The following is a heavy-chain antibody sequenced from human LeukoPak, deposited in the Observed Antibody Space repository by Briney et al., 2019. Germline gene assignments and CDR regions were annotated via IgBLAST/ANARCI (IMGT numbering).Heavy chain of an antibody. V-gene: IGHV3-11*01. CDR1: GFTFSDYY. CDR3: AKDFSSLTYSSSWYDY. CDR2: ISSSGSTI. Sequence: PGGSLRFSCAASGFTFSDYYMSWIRQAPGKGLEWVSYISSSGSTIYYADSVKGRFTISRDNSKNSLYLQMNSLRTEDTALYYCAKDFSSLTYSSSWYDYWGQGTLVTVSS. D-gene: IGHD6-13*01. J-gene: IGHJ4*02.